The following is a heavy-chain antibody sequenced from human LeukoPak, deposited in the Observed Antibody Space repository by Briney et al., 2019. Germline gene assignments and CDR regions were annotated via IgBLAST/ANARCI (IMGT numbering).Heavy chain of an antibody. Sequence: PEGSLRLSCAASGFTFSDYYMSWIRQAPGKGLEWVSHISRSGSTRYYADSLKGRFTISRDNAKNSLYLQMNSLRAEDTAVYYCARTAYYYDSSGYDDAFDIWGQGTMVTVSS. J-gene: IGHJ3*02. V-gene: IGHV3-11*01. D-gene: IGHD3-22*01. CDR3: ARTAYYYDSSGYDDAFDI. CDR2: ISRSGSTR. CDR1: GFTFSDYY.